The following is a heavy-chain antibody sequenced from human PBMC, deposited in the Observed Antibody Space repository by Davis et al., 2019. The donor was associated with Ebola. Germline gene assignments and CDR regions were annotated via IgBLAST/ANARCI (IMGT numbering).Heavy chain of an antibody. V-gene: IGHV3-23*01. Sequence: PGGSLRLSCAGSGFTFNNYAMTWVRQAPGKGLEWVSSINTAGGVTYYADSVKGRFTISRDNSKNTLYLQMNSLRAEDTAVYYCASYDYSNFNFDYWGQGTLVTVSS. CDR1: GFTFNNYA. J-gene: IGHJ4*02. CDR2: INTAGGVT. CDR3: ASYDYSNFNFDY. D-gene: IGHD4-11*01.